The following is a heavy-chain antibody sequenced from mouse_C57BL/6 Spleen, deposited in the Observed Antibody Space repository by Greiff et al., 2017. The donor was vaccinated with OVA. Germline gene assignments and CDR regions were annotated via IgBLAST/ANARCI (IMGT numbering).Heavy chain of an antibody. CDR3: AREELRAWFAY. CDR1: GYTFTSYW. J-gene: IGHJ3*01. Sequence: QVQLQQPGAELVRPGTSVKLSCKASGYTFTSYWMHWVKQRPGQGLEWIGVIDPSDSYTNYNQKFKGKATLTVDTSSSTAYMQLSSLTSEDSAVYYCAREELRAWFAYWGQGTLVTVSA. D-gene: IGHD2-4*01. V-gene: IGHV1-59*01. CDR2: IDPSDSYT.